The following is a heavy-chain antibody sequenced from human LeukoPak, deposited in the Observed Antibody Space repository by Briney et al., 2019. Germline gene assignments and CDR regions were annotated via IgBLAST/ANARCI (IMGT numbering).Heavy chain of an antibody. Sequence: PSETLSLTCSVSGGSISSADYYWSWIRQPPGKGLEWIGYIFYSGGTDYNPSLKSRVTISVDTSKNQFSLRLTSVTAADTAVYYCARLKPYSSTSAYYFDYWGQGTLVTVSS. CDR1: GGSISSADYY. CDR2: IFYSGGT. J-gene: IGHJ4*02. D-gene: IGHD6-13*01. CDR3: ARLKPYSSTSAYYFDY. V-gene: IGHV4-30-4*01.